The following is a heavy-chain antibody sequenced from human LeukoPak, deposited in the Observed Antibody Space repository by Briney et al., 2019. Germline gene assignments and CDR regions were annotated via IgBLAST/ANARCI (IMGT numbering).Heavy chain of an antibody. J-gene: IGHJ6*04. Sequence: ASVKVSCEASGYMFRNYGIVWVRQAPGQGPEWMGWISVYNDDTYYAQTFQGRVTMTTDTLTTTAYMELTSLRSDDTAVYYCARGFGDLDYYYGMDVWGTGTTVTVFS. CDR3: ARGFGDLDYYYGMDV. D-gene: IGHD3-10*01. V-gene: IGHV1-18*01. CDR2: ISVYNDDT. CDR1: GYMFRNYG.